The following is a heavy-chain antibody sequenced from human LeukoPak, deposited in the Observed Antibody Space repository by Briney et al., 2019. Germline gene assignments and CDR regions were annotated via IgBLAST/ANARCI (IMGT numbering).Heavy chain of an antibody. CDR2: IKQDGSEK. CDR1: GFTFSRYW. V-gene: IGHV3-7*01. Sequence: GESLRLSCAASGFTFSRYWMTWVRQAPGKGLEWVANIKQDGSEKYYVDSVKGRFTISRDNAKNSLYLQMNSLRAEDTAVYCCARDSLWLGGAGYYYYDMDVWGQGTTVTVSS. J-gene: IGHJ6*02. D-gene: IGHD6-19*01. CDR3: ARDSLWLGGAGYYYYDMDV.